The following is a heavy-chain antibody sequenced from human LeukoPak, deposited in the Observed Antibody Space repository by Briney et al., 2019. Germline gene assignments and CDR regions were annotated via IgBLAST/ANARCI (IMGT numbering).Heavy chain of an antibody. Sequence: ASETLSLTCAVYGGSFSGYYWSWIRQPPGKGLEWIGEINHSGSTKYNPSLKSRVTISVDTSKNQFSLKLSSVTAADTAVYYCARAFGRFGELLFGSRGDYYYYMDVWGKGTTVMVSS. D-gene: IGHD3-10*01. J-gene: IGHJ6*03. V-gene: IGHV4-34*01. CDR1: GGSFSGYY. CDR2: INHSGST. CDR3: ARAFGRFGELLFGSRGDYYYYMDV.